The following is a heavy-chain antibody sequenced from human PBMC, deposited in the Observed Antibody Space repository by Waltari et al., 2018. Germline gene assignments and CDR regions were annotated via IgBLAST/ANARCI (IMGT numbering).Heavy chain of an antibody. D-gene: IGHD6-6*01. Sequence: QVQLVQSGGAVTKPESSLKVCCTASGGTCSSYAISWVRQAPGQGLEWMGGIIPIFGTANYAQKFQGRVTITADESTSTAYMELSSLRSEDTAVYYCASFRRAARPEAFDIWGQGTMVTVSS. V-gene: IGHV1-69*01. CDR3: ASFRRAARPEAFDI. CDR2: IIPIFGTA. J-gene: IGHJ3*02. CDR1: GGTCSSYA.